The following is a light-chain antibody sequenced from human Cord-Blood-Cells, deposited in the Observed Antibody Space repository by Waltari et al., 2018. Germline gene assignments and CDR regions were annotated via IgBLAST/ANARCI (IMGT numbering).Light chain of an antibody. V-gene: IGLV2-23*01. CDR3: CSYAGSSTPWV. CDR1: SSDVGRYNP. CDR2: EGS. Sequence: QSALTQPASVSGSPGQSITISCTGTSSDVGRYNPVSWYQQHPGTAPKLMIYEGSKRPSGFSNRFSGSKSGNTASLTISGLQAEDEADYYCCSYAGSSTPWVFGGGTKLTVL. J-gene: IGLJ3*02.